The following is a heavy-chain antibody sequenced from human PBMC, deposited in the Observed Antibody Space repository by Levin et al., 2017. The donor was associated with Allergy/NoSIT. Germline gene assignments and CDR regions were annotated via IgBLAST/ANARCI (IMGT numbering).Heavy chain of an antibody. V-gene: IGHV4-34*01. CDR3: TSSRELLFGS. CDR1: GGSFSAYY. CDR2: INHSGST. D-gene: IGHD1-26*01. Sequence: SETLSLTCAVYGGSFSAYYWSWIRQPPGKGLEWIGEINHSGSTNYNPSLKSRVTISVDTSKNQFSLKLSSVTAADTAVYYCTSSRELLFGSWGREPWSPSP. J-gene: IGHJ5*01.